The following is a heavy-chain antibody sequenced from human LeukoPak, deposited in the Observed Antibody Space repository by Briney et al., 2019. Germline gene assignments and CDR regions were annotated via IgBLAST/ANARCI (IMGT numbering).Heavy chain of an antibody. CDR2: INHSGST. CDR3: ARGRGRAYYYDVTDY. V-gene: IGHV4-34*01. Sequence: SETLSLTCTVSGGSISSYYWSWIRQPPGKGLEWIGEINHSGSTNYNPSLKSRVTISVDTSKNQFSLKLSSVTAADTAVYYCARGRGRAYYYDVTDYWGRGTLVTVSS. J-gene: IGHJ4*02. CDR1: GGSISSYY. D-gene: IGHD3-22*01.